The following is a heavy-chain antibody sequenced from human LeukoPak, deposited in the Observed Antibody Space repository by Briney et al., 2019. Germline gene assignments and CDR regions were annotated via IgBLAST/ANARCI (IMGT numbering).Heavy chain of an antibody. CDR2: IPNGGGST. CDR1: GFTFSSYA. Sequence: GGSLRLSCAASGFTFSSYAMTWVRQAPGKGLEWVSGIPNGGGSTYYADFVKGRFTISGDNSRNTLYLQMNSLRAEDAVVYYCAKARYSDNWPGLDWGQGTLITVSS. CDR3: AKARYSDNWPGLD. V-gene: IGHV3-23*01. D-gene: IGHD1-20*01. J-gene: IGHJ4*02.